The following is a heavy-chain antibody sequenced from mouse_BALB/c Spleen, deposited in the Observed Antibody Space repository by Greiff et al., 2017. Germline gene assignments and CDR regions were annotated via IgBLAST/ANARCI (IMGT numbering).Heavy chain of an antibody. CDR2: IRLKSNNYAT. D-gene: IGHD4-1*01. J-gene: IGHJ2*01. CDR3: TRRTGGPYHFDY. CDR1: GFTFGNYW. Sequence: EVKLMESGGGLVQPGGSMKLSCVASGFTFGNYWMNWVRQSPEKGLEWVAEIRLKSNNYATHYAESVKGRFTISRDDPKSSVYLQMNNLRAEDTGIYYCTRRTGGPYHFDYWGQGTTLTVSS. V-gene: IGHV6-6*02.